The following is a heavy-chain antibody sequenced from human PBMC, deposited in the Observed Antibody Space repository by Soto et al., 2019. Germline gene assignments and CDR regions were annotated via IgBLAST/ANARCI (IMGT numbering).Heavy chain of an antibody. CDR2: ISSSSSYI. Sequence: EVQLVESGGGLVKPGGSLRLSCAASGFTFSSYSMNWVRQAPGKGLEWVSSISSSSSYIYYADSVKGRFTISRDNAKNALYLQMNSLRAEDTAVYYCARDREVSSSIYYYYGMDVWGQGTTFTVSS. CDR1: GFTFSSYS. J-gene: IGHJ6*02. CDR3: ARDREVSSSIYYYYGMDV. D-gene: IGHD6-6*01. V-gene: IGHV3-21*01.